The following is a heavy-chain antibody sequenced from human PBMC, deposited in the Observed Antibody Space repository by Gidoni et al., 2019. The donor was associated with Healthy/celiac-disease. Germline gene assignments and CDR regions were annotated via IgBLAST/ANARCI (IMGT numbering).Heavy chain of an antibody. J-gene: IGHJ6*02. Sequence: EVQLVESGGGLVQPGRSLRLSCAASGFTFDDSAMHWVRQAPGKGLEWVSGISWNSGSIGYADSVKGRFTISRDNAKNSLYLQMNSLRAEDTALYYCAKEGWGYYDSSGYYYYYYGMDVWGQGTTVTVSS. V-gene: IGHV3-9*01. CDR1: GFTFDDSA. D-gene: IGHD3-22*01. CDR2: ISWNSGSI. CDR3: AKEGWGYYDSSGYYYYYYGMDV.